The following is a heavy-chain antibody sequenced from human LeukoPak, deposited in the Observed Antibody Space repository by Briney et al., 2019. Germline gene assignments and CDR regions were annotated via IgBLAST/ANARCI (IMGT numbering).Heavy chain of an antibody. D-gene: IGHD3-3*01. V-gene: IGHV4-59*01. CDR2: IYYSGST. Sequence: PSETLSLTCTVSGGSISSYCWNWIRQPPGKGLEWIGYIYYSGSTNYNPSLKSRVTISVDTSKNQFSLKLSSVTAADTAVYYCARVPTPTYYDFWSGYYGRTAFDIWGQGTMVTVSS. CDR3: ARVPTPTYYDFWSGYYGRTAFDI. CDR1: GGSISSYC. J-gene: IGHJ3*02.